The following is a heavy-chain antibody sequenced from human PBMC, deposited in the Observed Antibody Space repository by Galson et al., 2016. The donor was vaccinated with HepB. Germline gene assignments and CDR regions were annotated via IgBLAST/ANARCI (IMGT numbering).Heavy chain of an antibody. D-gene: IGHD4-17*01. V-gene: IGHV1-46*01. CDR3: ARPFYGEYYYFAY. CDR1: RYTFTTYW. CDR2: INPSGGGT. J-gene: IGHJ4*02. Sequence: SVKVSCKASRYTFTTYWMHWVRQAPGQGLEWVGVINPSGGGTSYAQKFQGRVSMTSDTSTSTVYMQLISLRSEDTAVYYCARPFYGEYYYFAYWGQGTLV.